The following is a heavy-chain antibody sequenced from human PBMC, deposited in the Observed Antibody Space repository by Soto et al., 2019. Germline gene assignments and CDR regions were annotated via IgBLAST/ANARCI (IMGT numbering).Heavy chain of an antibody. CDR1: GGSISSSSYY. D-gene: IGHD3-22*01. J-gene: IGHJ4*02. CDR3: ARLSYDSSGYYSGYFDY. V-gene: IGHV4-39*01. CDR2: IYYSGST. Sequence: SETLSLTCTVSGGSISSSSYYWGWIRQPPGKGLEWIGSIYYSGSTYYNPSLKSRVTISVDTSKNQFSLKLSSVTAADTAVYYCARLSYDSSGYYSGYFDYWGQGTLVTVSS.